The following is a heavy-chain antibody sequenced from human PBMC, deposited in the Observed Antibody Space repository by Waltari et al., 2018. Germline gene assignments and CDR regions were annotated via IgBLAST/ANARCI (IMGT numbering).Heavy chain of an antibody. J-gene: IGHJ5*02. D-gene: IGHD2-2*01. Sequence: QVQLVQSGSELKKPGASVTVSCKASGYTFTNSAINWLRQAPGQGLELMGWINTNTGNPTYVQGFTGRFVFSLDTSVSTAYLQINSLKADDTAVYYCAREVVPAATIVVNWFDPWGQGTLVTVSS. CDR1: GYTFTNSA. CDR2: INTNTGNP. CDR3: AREVVPAATIVVNWFDP. V-gene: IGHV7-4-1*02.